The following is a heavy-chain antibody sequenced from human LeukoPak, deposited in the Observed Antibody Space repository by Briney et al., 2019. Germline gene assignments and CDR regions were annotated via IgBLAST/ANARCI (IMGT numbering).Heavy chain of an antibody. V-gene: IGHV3-74*01. CDR1: GFTFSSYS. D-gene: IGHD4-17*01. CDR2: INSDGSST. J-gene: IGHJ4*02. CDR3: ARDEDYGDYADY. Sequence: PGGSLRLSCAASGFTFSSYSMNWVRQAPGKGLVWVSRINSDGSSTSYADSVKGRFTISRDNAKNTLYLQMNSLRAEDTAVYYCARDEDYGDYADYWGQGTLVTVSS.